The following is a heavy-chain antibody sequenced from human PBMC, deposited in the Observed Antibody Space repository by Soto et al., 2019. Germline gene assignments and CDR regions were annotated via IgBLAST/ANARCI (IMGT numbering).Heavy chain of an antibody. D-gene: IGHD2-21*02. CDR2: ISYDGSNK. V-gene: IGHV3-30*03. J-gene: IGHJ4*02. CDR3: ARPYCGGDCYSIINYYFDY. CDR1: GFTFSSCG. Sequence: GGSLRLSCAASGFTFSSCGMHWVRQAPGKGLEWVAVISYDGSNKYYADSVKGRFTICRDNSKNTLYLQMNSLRAEDTAVYYCARPYCGGDCYSIINYYFDYWGQGTLVTVSS.